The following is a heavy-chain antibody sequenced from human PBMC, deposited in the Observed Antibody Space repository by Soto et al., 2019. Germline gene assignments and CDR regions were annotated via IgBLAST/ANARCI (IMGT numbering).Heavy chain of an antibody. CDR1: GFTFSNFE. CDR2: INTAGSTK. Sequence: PGVSLRLSCAASGFTFSNFEMHWVRQAPGKGLEWVSYINTAGSTKYYAESVKGRFTISRDNARNSLFLQMNSLRAEDTAVYYCARAECSSPDCLTAYYSYGLDVWGQGSTVT. D-gene: IGHD3-9*01. J-gene: IGHJ6*02. CDR3: ARAECSSPDCLTAYYSYGLDV. V-gene: IGHV3-48*03.